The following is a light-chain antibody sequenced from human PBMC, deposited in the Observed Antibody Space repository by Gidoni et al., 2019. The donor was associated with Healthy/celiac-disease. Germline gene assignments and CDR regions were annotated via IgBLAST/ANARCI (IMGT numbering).Light chain of an antibody. V-gene: IGLV7-43*01. CDR1: TGPVTSGYY. CDR3: LLYCGGAQLGV. Sequence: QTVVTQVPSLTVSPGGTVTLTCPSSTGPVTSGYYPNWFQQKTGQAPSALIYSTINKHSWTPARFSGSLLGGKAALTLSGVQPEDEAEYYCLLYCGGAQLGVFGTGTKVTVL. J-gene: IGLJ1*01. CDR2: STI.